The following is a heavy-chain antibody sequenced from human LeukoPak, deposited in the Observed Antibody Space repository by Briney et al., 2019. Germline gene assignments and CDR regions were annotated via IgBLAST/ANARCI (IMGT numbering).Heavy chain of an antibody. CDR2: ISGSGGST. J-gene: IGHJ4*02. CDR3: AKDWAHSGSYFDY. D-gene: IGHD1-26*01. CDR1: GFTFSSYA. Sequence: GGSLRLSCAASGFTFSSYAMSGVRQAPGKGLEGVSAISGSGGSTYYADSVKGRFTISRDNSKNTLYLQMNSLRAEDTAVYYCAKDWAHSGSYFDYWGQGTLVTVSS. V-gene: IGHV3-23*01.